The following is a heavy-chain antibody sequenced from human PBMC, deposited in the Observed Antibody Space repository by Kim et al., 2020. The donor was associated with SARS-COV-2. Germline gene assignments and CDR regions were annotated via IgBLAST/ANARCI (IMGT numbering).Heavy chain of an antibody. Sequence: GGSLRLSCAASGFIFSSYSMNWVRQAPGKGLEWVSYISSSSSTIYYADSVKGRFTISRDNAKNSLYLQMNSLRDEDTAVYYCARVDGSGYSNWVDPWGQGTLVTVSS. CDR3: ARVDGSGYSNWVDP. D-gene: IGHD3-22*01. CDR1: GFIFSSYS. CDR2: ISSSSSTI. V-gene: IGHV3-48*02. J-gene: IGHJ5*02.